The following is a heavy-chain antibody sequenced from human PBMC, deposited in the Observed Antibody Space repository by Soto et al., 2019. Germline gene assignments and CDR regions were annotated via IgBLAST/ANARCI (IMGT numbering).Heavy chain of an antibody. CDR3: ASRDPGTSVDY. D-gene: IGHD1-7*01. J-gene: IGHJ4*02. V-gene: IGHV4-4*02. CDR2: IYRTGST. CDR1: VGSFTGNNW. Sequence: SETLSLTCAFSVGSFTGNNWWTWVRQPPGQGLEWIGEIYRTGSTNYNPSLKSRVTISLDKSENQFSLKVTSLTAADTAVYYCASRDPGTSVDYWGQGTLVTVSS.